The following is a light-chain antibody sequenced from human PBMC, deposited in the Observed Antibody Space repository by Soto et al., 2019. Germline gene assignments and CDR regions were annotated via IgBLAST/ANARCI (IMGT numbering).Light chain of an antibody. J-gene: IGKJ1*01. Sequence: EIVLTQSPDTLSLSPGERATLSCRASQSVSSSSLAWYQQKPGQAPRLLIYGASGRATGIPDRFSGSGSGTDFTLTISRLEPEDFAVYYCQQYGSSPRTFGQGTKVEIK. CDR3: QQYGSSPRT. V-gene: IGKV3-20*01. CDR2: GAS. CDR1: QSVSSSS.